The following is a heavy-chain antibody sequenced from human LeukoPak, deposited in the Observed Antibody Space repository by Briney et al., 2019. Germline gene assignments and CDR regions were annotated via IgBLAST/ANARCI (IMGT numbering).Heavy chain of an antibody. V-gene: IGHV3-20*04. J-gene: IGHJ4*02. CDR2: INWNGGST. Sequence: GGSLRLSCAASGFTFDDYGMSWVRQAPGKGLEWVSGINWNGGSTGYADSVKGRFTISRDNAKNSLYLQMNSLRAEDTALYYCARDSGYSGYGLLPFDYWGQGTLVTVSS. D-gene: IGHD5-12*01. CDR3: ARDSGYSGYGLLPFDY. CDR1: GFTFDDYG.